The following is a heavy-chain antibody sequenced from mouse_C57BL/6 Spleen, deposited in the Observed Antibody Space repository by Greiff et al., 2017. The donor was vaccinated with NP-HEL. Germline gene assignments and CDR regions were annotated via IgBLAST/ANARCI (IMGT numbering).Heavy chain of an antibody. D-gene: IGHD1-2*01. J-gene: IGHJ3*01. CDR2: INPSNGGT. Sequence: VQLQQSGPELVKPGASVKISCKASGYSFTGYYMNWVKQSPEKSLEWIGEINPSNGGTTYNQKFKAKATLTVDKSSSTAYMQLKRLTSEDSAVYYCARDYGQFAYWGQGTLVTVSA. CDR1: GYSFTGYY. CDR3: ARDYGQFAY. V-gene: IGHV1-42*01.